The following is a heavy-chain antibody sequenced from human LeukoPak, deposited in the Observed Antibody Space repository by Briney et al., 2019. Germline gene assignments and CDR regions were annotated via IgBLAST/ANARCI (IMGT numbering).Heavy chain of an antibody. V-gene: IGHV3-49*04. Sequence: GGSLRLSCTASGFTFGDYAMSWVRQAPGKGLEWVGFIRSKAYGGTTEYAASVKGRFTISRDDSKSIAYLQMNSLKTEDTAVYYCSTDQSGPLSDWGQGTLVTVSS. J-gene: IGHJ4*02. D-gene: IGHD3-3*01. CDR1: GFTFGDYA. CDR3: STDQSGPLSD. CDR2: IRSKAYGGTT.